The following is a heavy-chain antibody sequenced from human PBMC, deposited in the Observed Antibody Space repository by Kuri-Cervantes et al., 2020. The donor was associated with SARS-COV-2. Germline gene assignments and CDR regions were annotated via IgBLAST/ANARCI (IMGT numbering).Heavy chain of an antibody. CDR1: GYTFTSYD. CDR3: ARGGVRIAARLRDYYYGMDV. Sequence: ASVKVSCKASGYTFTSYDINWVRQATGQGLEWMGWMNPNSGNTGYAQKFQGRVNMTRDTSISTAYMELSRLRSDDTAVYYCARGGVRIAARLRDYYYGMDVWGQGTTVTVSS. CDR2: MNPNSGNT. D-gene: IGHD6-6*01. J-gene: IGHJ6*02. V-gene: IGHV1-8*01.